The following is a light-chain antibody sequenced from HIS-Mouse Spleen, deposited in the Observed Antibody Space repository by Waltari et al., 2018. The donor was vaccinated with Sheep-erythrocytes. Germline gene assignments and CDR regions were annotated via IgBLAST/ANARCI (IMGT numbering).Light chain of an antibody. Sequence: EIVLTQSPATLSLSPGERATLSCRASQSVSSYLAWYQQKPGQAPRLLLYDASNRATGIPARFSGSGSGTDFTLTISSLEPEDFAVYYCQQRSNWYTFGQGTKL. J-gene: IGKJ2*01. CDR1: QSVSSY. CDR3: QQRSNWYT. CDR2: DAS. V-gene: IGKV3-11*01.